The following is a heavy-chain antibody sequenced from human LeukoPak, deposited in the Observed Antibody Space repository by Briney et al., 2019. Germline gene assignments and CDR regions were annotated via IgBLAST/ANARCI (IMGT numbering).Heavy chain of an antibody. CDR3: AKLHGALEGYFDY. CDR1: GFTFSSYG. Sequence: PGGSLRLSCAASGFTFSSYGMSWARQAPGKGLEWVSAISGSGGSTYYVDSVKGRFTISRDNSKNTLYLQMNSLRAEDTAVYYCAKLHGALEGYFDYWGQGTLVTISS. V-gene: IGHV3-23*01. J-gene: IGHJ4*02. CDR2: ISGSGGST. D-gene: IGHD1-1*01.